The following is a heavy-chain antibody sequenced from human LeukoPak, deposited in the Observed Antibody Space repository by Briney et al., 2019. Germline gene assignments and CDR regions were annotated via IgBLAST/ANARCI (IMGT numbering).Heavy chain of an antibody. Sequence: GSSPRLSCAASGVSVYTFGMHWVRQAPGKGLEWVAMMWSESNLSHADSVKGRFNIFRDISKNTLFLQMNSLGAEDTAIYYCATEYNAEEAFYHWGQGTLVTVSS. CDR1: GVSVYTFG. CDR2: MWSESNL. V-gene: IGHV3-33*01. J-gene: IGHJ4*02. D-gene: IGHD6-6*01. CDR3: ATEYNAEEAFYH.